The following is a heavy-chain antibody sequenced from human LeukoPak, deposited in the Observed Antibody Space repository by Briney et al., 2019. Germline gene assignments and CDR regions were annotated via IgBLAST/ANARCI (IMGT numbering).Heavy chain of an antibody. D-gene: IGHD2-2*01. CDR3: ARVVVVPAEPYYFDY. CDR2: IYYSGST. CDR1: GGSVSSGSYY. V-gene: IGHV4-61*01. J-gene: IGHJ4*02. Sequence: SETLSLTCTVSGGSVSSGSYYWSWIRQPLGKGLEWIGYIYYSGSTNYNPSLKSRVTISVDTSKNQFSLKLSSVTAADTAVYYCARVVVVPAEPYYFDYWGQGTLVTVSS.